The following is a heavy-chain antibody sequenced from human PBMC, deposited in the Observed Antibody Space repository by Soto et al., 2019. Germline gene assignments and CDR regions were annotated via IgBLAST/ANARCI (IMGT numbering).Heavy chain of an antibody. CDR3: ARAGYCTSTSCYAKGYYYFYMDV. J-gene: IGHJ6*03. V-gene: IGHV1-18*01. CDR1: GYTFTNYG. CDR2: ISAYNGNA. Sequence: VKVSCKASGYTFTNYGINWVRQAPGQGLEWMGWISAYNGNANYAQKLQGRVTMTTDTSTSTAYMELRSLTSDDTAVYYCARAGYCTSTSCYAKGYYYFYMDVWGKGTTVTVSS. D-gene: IGHD2-2*01.